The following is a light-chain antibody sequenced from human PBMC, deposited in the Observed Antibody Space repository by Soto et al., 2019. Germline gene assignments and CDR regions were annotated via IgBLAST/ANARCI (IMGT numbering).Light chain of an antibody. J-gene: IGKJ1*01. V-gene: IGKV1-5*03. CDR2: TAA. CDR1: ETITTW. Sequence: DIQMTQSPSTLSSSVGDRITIPCRSSETITTWLAWYQQKPGKAPKLLSYTAASLQTGVPARFSGTRSGTEFTLTIGSQQPDYFATYYCQPCYTYSRAFGQGTKVEI. CDR3: QPCYTYSRA.